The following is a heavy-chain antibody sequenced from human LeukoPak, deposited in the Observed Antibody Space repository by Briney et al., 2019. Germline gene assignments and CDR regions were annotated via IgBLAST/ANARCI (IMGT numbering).Heavy chain of an antibody. CDR3: AREGEIDYYYYYMDV. V-gene: IGHV4-59*01. CDR2: IFYSGTT. Sequence: SETLSLTCTVSGGSISNYYWNWIRQPPGKGLELIGYIFYSGTTNYNPSLKSRVSMSVDTSKSQFSLKLSSVTAADTAVYYCAREGEIDYYYYYMDVWGKGTTVTISS. D-gene: IGHD5-24*01. J-gene: IGHJ6*03. CDR1: GGSISNYY.